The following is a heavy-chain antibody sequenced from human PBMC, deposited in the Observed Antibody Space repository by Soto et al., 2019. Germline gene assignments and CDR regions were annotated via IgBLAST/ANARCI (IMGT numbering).Heavy chain of an antibody. V-gene: IGHV3-33*01. CDR1: GFTFSSYG. D-gene: IGHD6-25*01. J-gene: IGHJ6*02. CDR2: IWYDGSNK. CDR3: ARDRGTSYYYYYGMDV. Sequence: PGGSLRLSCAASGFTFSSYGMHWVRQAPGKGLEWVAVIWYDGSNKYYADSVKGRFTIYRDNSKNTLYLQMNSLRAEDTAVYYCARDRGTSYYYYYGMDVWGQGTTVTVSS.